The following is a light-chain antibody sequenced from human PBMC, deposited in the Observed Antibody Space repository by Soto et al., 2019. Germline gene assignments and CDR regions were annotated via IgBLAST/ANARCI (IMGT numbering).Light chain of an antibody. CDR1: SSDVGYYNR. J-gene: IGLJ1*01. Sequence: QSALAQPPPVSGSPGQSVTISCTGTSSDVGYYNRVSWYQQPPGTAPKLLIYEVSNRPSGVPDRFSGSKSGNTASLTISGLQAEDEADYYCSLYTSSTFYVFGTGTKV. CDR3: SLYTSSTFYV. CDR2: EVS. V-gene: IGLV2-18*01.